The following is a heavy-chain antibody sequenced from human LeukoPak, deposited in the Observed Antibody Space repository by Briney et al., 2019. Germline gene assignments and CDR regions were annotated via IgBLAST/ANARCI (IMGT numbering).Heavy chain of an antibody. V-gene: IGHV3-30-3*01. CDR1: GFTFSSYA. D-gene: IGHD3-3*01. CDR3: ARGRDGEKPDYYDFWSGYLDY. J-gene: IGHJ4*02. Sequence: PGRSLRLSCAASGFTFSSYAMHWVRQAPGKGLEWVAVISYDGSNKYYADSVKGRFTISRDNSKNTLYLQMNSLRAEDTAVYYCARGRDGEKPDYYDFWSGYLDYWGQGTLVTVSS. CDR2: ISYDGSNK.